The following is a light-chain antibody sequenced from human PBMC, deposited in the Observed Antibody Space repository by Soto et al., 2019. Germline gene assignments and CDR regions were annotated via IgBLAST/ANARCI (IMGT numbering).Light chain of an antibody. CDR1: QSLSDS. CDR3: QQYNGYLP. Sequence: DIQMTQSPSTLSASVGDRVTITCRASQSLSDSLAWYQQKPGKAPKLLIYEASRLKSGVPSRFSGSRSGTEYTLTISSLQPDDFATYYCQQYNGYLPLGQGTKVEIK. V-gene: IGKV1-5*03. CDR2: EAS. J-gene: IGKJ1*01.